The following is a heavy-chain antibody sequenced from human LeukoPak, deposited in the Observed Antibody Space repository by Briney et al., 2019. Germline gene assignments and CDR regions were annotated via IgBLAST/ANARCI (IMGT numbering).Heavy chain of an antibody. Sequence: ASVKVSCKASGYTFTSYGISWVRQAPGQGLEWMGGISAYNGNTNYAQKLQGRVTMTTDTSTSTAYMELRSLRSDDTAVYYCARDENYYDSSGYLGGDSYFDYWGQGTLVTVSS. D-gene: IGHD3-22*01. J-gene: IGHJ4*02. CDR2: ISAYNGNT. CDR1: GYTFTSYG. V-gene: IGHV1-18*01. CDR3: ARDENYYDSSGYLGGDSYFDY.